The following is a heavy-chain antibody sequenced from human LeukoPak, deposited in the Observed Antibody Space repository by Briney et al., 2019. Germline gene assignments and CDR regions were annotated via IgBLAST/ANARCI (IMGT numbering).Heavy chain of an antibody. D-gene: IGHD1-26*01. CDR2: IYTSGST. Sequence: SETLSLTCTVSGGSISSGSYYWSWIRQPAGKGLEWIGRIYTSGSTNYNPSLKSRVTISVDTSKNQFSLKLSSVTAADTAVYYCARAREGATPLRAFDFWGQGTMVTVSS. V-gene: IGHV4-61*02. CDR1: GGSISSGSYY. CDR3: ARAREGATPLRAFDF. J-gene: IGHJ3*01.